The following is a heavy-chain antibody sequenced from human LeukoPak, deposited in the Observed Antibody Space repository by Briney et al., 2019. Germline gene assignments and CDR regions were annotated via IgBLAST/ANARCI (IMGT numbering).Heavy chain of an antibody. CDR3: AKERVRCSSSSCYPDAFDI. D-gene: IGHD2-2*01. CDR2: VSGSGGSA. V-gene: IGHV3-23*01. J-gene: IGHJ3*02. CDR1: GFTFSDYA. Sequence: GGSLRLSCAASGFTFSDYAMSWVRQAPGKGLEWVSGVSGSGGSAYYTGSLKDRFTISRDNSQSTLYLRMNSLRAEDTAIYYCAKERVRCSSSSCYPDAFDIWGQGTMVSVSS.